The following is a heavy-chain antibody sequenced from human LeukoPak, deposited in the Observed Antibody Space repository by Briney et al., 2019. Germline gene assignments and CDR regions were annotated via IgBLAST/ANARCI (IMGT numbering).Heavy chain of an antibody. CDR3: ARAKASWLVGYFDY. V-gene: IGHV4-34*01. J-gene: IGHJ4*02. Sequence: SETLSLTCAVYGGSFSGYYWSWIRQPPGKGLEWIGEINHSGSTNYNPSLKSRVTISVDTSKNQFSLKLSSVTAADTAVYYCARAKASWLVGYFDYWGQGTLVTVSS. D-gene: IGHD6-19*01. CDR2: INHSGST. CDR1: GGSFSGYY.